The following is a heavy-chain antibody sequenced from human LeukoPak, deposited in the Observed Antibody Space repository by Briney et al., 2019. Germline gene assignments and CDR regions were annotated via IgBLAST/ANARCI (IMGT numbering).Heavy chain of an antibody. V-gene: IGHV3-21*01. CDR1: GFTFSSYN. CDR2: ISSTSNYI. Sequence: PGGSLRLSCAASGFTFSSYNMNWVRQPPGKGLEWVSSISSTSNYIYYADSLKGRFTISRDNAKNSLYLQMNSLRAEDTAVYYCARGHTTKYYSDSSDSYFFDYWGQGTLVTVSS. D-gene: IGHD3-22*01. J-gene: IGHJ4*02. CDR3: ARGHTTKYYSDSSDSYFFDY.